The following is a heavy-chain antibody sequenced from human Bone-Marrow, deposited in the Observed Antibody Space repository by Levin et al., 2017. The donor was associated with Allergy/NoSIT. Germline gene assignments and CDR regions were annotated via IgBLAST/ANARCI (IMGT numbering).Heavy chain of an antibody. CDR3: ARKNILTGYYILGYAFDI. J-gene: IGHJ3*02. CDR1: GGSFSGYY. V-gene: IGHV4-34*01. CDR2: INHSGST. D-gene: IGHD3-9*01. Sequence: PSETLSLTCAVYGGSFSGYYWSWIRQPPGKGLEWIGEINHSGSTNYNPSLKSRVTISVDTSKNQFSLKLSSVTAADTAVYYCARKNILTGYYILGYAFDIWGQGTMVTVSS.